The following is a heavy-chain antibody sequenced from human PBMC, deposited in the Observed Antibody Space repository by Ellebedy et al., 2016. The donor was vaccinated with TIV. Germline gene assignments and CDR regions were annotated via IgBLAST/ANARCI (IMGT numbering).Heavy chain of an antibody. CDR2: IYSAAST. J-gene: IGHJ6*02. CDR1: GFSVSSTY. V-gene: IGHV3-53*01. D-gene: IGHD2-15*01. CDR3: AAAHYYFYGKDV. Sequence: PGGSLRLSCAASGFSVSSTYMSWVRQAPGKGLDWVSVIYSAASTYYADSVKGRFTISRDNAKNSLYLQMNSLRAEDTAVYYCAAAHYYFYGKDVWGQGTRVTVSS.